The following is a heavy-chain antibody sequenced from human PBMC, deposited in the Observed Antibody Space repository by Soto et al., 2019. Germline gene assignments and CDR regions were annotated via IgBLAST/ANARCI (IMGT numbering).Heavy chain of an antibody. J-gene: IGHJ4*02. CDR3: SRDDSDCFFN. D-gene: IGHD3-16*01. Sequence: PGRLLRLPCAACGCTFSSHAMSWVRQAPGKGLEWVSVISSRGGSTYYADSVKGRFTISRDNSKKTAYLQMNSLESDDTEVYYCSRDDSDCFFNWGRGTLVTVSS. V-gene: IGHV3-23*01. CDR2: ISSRGGST. CDR1: GCTFSSHA.